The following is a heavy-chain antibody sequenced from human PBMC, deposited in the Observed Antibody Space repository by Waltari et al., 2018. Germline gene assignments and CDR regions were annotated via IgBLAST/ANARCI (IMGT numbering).Heavy chain of an antibody. Sequence: QVQLQESGTGLVKPSETLALTCAVSGYSISSGYYWGWIRQPPGKGLEWMGSIDHSGGTYYNPSLKSRVTISVDTSKNQFSLKLSSVTAADTAVYYCAGIAAAGRQAFDYWGQGTLVTVSS. CDR3: AGIAAAGRQAFDY. J-gene: IGHJ4*02. V-gene: IGHV4-38-2*01. CDR2: IDHSGGT. CDR1: GYSISSGYY. D-gene: IGHD6-13*01.